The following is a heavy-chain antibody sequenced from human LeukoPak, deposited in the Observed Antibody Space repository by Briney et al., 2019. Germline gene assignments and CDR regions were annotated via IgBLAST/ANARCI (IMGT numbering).Heavy chain of an antibody. CDR2: INHSGST. Sequence: SETLSLTCAVYGGSSSGYYWSWIRQPPGKGLEWIGEINHSGSTNYNPSLKSRVTISVDTSKNQFSLKLSSVTAADTAVYYCARGAWGYSSGWYLRHWGQGTLVTVSS. CDR1: GGSSSGYY. CDR3: ARGAWGYSSGWYLRH. J-gene: IGHJ4*02. V-gene: IGHV4-34*01. D-gene: IGHD6-19*01.